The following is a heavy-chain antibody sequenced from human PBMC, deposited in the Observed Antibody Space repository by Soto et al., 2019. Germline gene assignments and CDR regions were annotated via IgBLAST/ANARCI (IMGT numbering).Heavy chain of an antibody. CDR3: ARDPRAVYYYDSSGYQAYYYYGMDV. D-gene: IGHD3-22*01. CDR1: GFTFSSYA. Sequence: PGGSLRLSCAASGFTFSSYAMHWVRQAPGKGLEWVAVISYDGSNKYYADSVKGRFTISRDNSKNTLYLQMNNLRAEDTAVYYCARDPRAVYYYDSSGYQAYYYYGMDVWGQGTTVTVSS. CDR2: ISYDGSNK. V-gene: IGHV3-30-3*01. J-gene: IGHJ6*02.